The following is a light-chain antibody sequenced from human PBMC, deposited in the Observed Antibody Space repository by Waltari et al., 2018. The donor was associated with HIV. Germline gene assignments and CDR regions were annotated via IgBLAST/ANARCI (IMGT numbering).Light chain of an antibody. CDR2: EAN. Sequence: FMLTQPHSVSGSAGKTVTISCTRDSGSIASNSVQWFQQRPGSSPRTSIYEANQRPSGVSDRFSASVDSSSNSASLTISGLRTDDEADYYCQSYDTKNHWVFGGGSRLTVL. CDR1: SGSIASNS. CDR3: QSYDTKNHWV. J-gene: IGLJ3*02. V-gene: IGLV6-57*01.